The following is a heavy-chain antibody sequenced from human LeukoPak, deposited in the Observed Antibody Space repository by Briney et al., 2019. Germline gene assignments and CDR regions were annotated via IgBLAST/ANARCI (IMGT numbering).Heavy chain of an antibody. V-gene: IGHV3-23*01. Sequence: GGSLRLSCAASGFTFSSYAMIWVRQAPGKGLEGVSLISGSGVSTYYADSVKGRFTISRDNSKNTLYLQMNSLRAEDTAVYYCAKMVEVVPAAMRDYWGQGTLVTVSS. CDR3: AKMVEVVPAAMRDY. CDR1: GFTFSSYA. CDR2: ISGSGVST. D-gene: IGHD2-2*01. J-gene: IGHJ4*02.